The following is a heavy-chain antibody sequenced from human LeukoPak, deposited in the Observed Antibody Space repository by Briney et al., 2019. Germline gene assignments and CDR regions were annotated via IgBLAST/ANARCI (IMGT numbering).Heavy chain of an antibody. CDR1: GFSFSSFS. Sequence: GGSLRLSCAASGFSFSSFSMNCVRQGPGKGREWVSYIAGGISFTYYVDSVKGRFTISRDNAKNSLYLQMNSLRADDTAVHYCARDLGYSSGPNYWGQGTRVTVSS. D-gene: IGHD6-19*01. J-gene: IGHJ4*02. CDR2: IAGGISFT. CDR3: ARDLGYSSGPNY. V-gene: IGHV3-21*01.